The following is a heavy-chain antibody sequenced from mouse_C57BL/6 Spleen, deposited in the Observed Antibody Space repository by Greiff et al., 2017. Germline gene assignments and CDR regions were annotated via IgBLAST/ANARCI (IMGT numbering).Heavy chain of an antibody. J-gene: IGHJ3*01. CDR2: IDPSDSYT. V-gene: IGHV1-59*01. CDR1: GYTFTSYW. CDR3: AIDYDYDEAWFAY. Sequence: QVQLQQPGAELVRPGTSVKLSCKASGYTFTSYWMHWVKQRPGQGLEWIGVIDPSDSYTNYNQKFKGKATLTVDTSSSTAYMQLSSLTSEDSAVYYCAIDYDYDEAWFAYWGQGTLVTVSA. D-gene: IGHD2-4*01.